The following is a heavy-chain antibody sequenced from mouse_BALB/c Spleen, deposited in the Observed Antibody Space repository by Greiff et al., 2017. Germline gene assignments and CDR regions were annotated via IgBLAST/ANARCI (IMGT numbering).Heavy chain of an antibody. D-gene: IGHD2-1*01. J-gene: IGHJ4*01. CDR3: ARKGYGNYAMDY. CDR2: ISSGGSYT. Sequence: EVQRVESGGDLVKPGGSLKLSCAASGFTFSSYGMSWVRQTPDKRLEWVATISSGGSYTYYPDSVKGRFTISRDNAKNTLYLQMSSLKSEDTAMYYCARKGYGNYAMDYWGQGTSVTVSS. CDR1: GFTFSSYG. V-gene: IGHV5-6*01.